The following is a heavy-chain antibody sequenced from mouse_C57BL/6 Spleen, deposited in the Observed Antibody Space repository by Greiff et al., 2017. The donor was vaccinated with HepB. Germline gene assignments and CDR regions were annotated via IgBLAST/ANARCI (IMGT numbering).Heavy chain of an antibody. J-gene: IGHJ1*03. CDR3: ARSRTTVVQGYFDV. Sequence: QVQLQQPGADLVKPGASVKLSCKASGYTFTSYWMHWVKQRPGQGLEWIGMIHPNSGSTNYNEKFKSKATLTVDKSSSTAYMQLSSLTSEDSAVYYCARSRTTVVQGYFDVWGTGTTVTVSS. D-gene: IGHD1-1*01. V-gene: IGHV1-64*01. CDR1: GYTFTSYW. CDR2: IHPNSGST.